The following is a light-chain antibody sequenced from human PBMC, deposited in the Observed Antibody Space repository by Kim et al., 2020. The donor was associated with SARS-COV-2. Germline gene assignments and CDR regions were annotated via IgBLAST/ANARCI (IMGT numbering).Light chain of an antibody. Sequence: SSELTQPPSVSVSPGQTASITCSGDKLGDKYACWYQQKPGQSPVLVIYQDSKRPSGIPERFSGSNSGNTATLTISGTQAMDEADCYCQAWDSSTAVFGGGTQLTVL. CDR1: KLGDKY. CDR3: QAWDSSTAV. CDR2: QDS. V-gene: IGLV3-1*01. J-gene: IGLJ2*01.